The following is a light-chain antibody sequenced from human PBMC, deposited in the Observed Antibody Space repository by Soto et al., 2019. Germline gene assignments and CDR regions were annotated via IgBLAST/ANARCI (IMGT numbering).Light chain of an antibody. CDR2: GAS. V-gene: IGKV1-27*01. Sequence: DIQMTQSPSSLSASVGDRVTITCRASEDISNYLAWYQQKPGKVPKLLIYGASTLQSGVPSRFSGSGSGTDFTLTISSLQTEDGATYYGQNYNRDPWTFGQGTKVESK. CDR1: EDISNY. CDR3: QNYNRDPWT. J-gene: IGKJ1*01.